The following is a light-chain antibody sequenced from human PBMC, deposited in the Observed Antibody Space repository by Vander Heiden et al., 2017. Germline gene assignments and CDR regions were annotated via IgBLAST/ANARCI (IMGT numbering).Light chain of an antibody. V-gene: IGKV3-15*01. J-gene: IGKJ1*01. CDR3: QQYNNWPLVVWT. CDR1: QSVSSN. CDR2: GAS. Sequence: EIVMTQSPATLSVSPGERATLSCRASQSVSSNLAWYQHKPGQAPRLLIYGASTRATGIPARFSGSGSGTEFTLTISSLQSEDFAVYYCQQYNNWPLVVWTFGQGTKVEIK.